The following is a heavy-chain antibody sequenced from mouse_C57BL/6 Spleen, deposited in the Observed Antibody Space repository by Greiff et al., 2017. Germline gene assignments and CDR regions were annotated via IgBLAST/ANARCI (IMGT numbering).Heavy chain of an antibody. V-gene: IGHV1-81*01. CDR1: GYTFTSYG. Sequence: QVQLQQSGAELARPGASVKLSCKASGYTFTSYGISWVKQRTGQGLEWIGEIYPRSGNTYYNEKFKGKATLTADKSSSTAYMELRSLTSEDSAVYFCAREDYYGSFFDYWGQDTTLTVSS. J-gene: IGHJ2*01. D-gene: IGHD1-1*01. CDR3: AREDYYGSFFDY. CDR2: IYPRSGNT.